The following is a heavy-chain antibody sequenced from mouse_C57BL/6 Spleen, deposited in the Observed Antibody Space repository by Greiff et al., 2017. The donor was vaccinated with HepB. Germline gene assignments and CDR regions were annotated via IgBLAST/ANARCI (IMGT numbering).Heavy chain of an antibody. Sequence: VQLQQSGPGLVAPSQCLSITCTVSGFSLTSYGVDWVRPPPGKGLEWLGVIWGGGSTNYNSALMSSLSISTDNSKSQVFLKMNSLQTDDTTVYYCAKEWLRRDYAMDYWGQGTSVTVSS. D-gene: IGHD2-2*01. J-gene: IGHJ4*01. CDR2: IWGGGST. CDR3: AKEWLRRDYAMDY. CDR1: GFSLTSYG. V-gene: IGHV2-9*01.